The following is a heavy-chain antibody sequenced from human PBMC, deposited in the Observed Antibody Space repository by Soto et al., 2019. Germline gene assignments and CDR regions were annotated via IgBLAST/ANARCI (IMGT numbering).Heavy chain of an antibody. CDR1: GFTFSTSW. J-gene: IGHJ3*02. CDR2: MKGDGSKE. D-gene: IGHD4-17*01. CDR3: ARDLNYGVSTVYYDVFDT. Sequence: VQLVESGGGLVQPGGSLRLSCLASGFTFSTSWMTWVRQAPGKGLEWVANMKGDGSKENYVDSVKGRFTISRDNAKNSLFLQMNSLRDEDKAIYYCARDLNYGVSTVYYDVFDTWGQGTMVTVSP. V-gene: IGHV3-7*01.